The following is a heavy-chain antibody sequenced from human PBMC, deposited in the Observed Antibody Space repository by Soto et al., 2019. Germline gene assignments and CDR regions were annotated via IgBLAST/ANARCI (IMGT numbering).Heavy chain of an antibody. CDR1: GFTFSSYA. Sequence: GGSLRLSCAASGFTFSSYAMSWVRQAPGKGLEWVSAISGSGGSTYYADSVKGRFTISRDNSKNTLYLQMNSLRAEDTAVYYCAKAGGSSTISYGMDVWGQGTTVTVSS. V-gene: IGHV3-23*01. D-gene: IGHD1-26*01. CDR2: ISGSGGST. CDR3: AKAGGSSTISYGMDV. J-gene: IGHJ6*02.